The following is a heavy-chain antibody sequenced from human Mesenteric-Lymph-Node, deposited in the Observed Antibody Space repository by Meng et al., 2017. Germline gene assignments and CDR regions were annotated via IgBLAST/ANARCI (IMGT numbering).Heavy chain of an antibody. CDR2: ISSSSSYI. CDR1: GFTFSSYS. CDR3: ARAPMITFGGVIVQGSVSDAFDI. D-gene: IGHD3-16*02. J-gene: IGHJ3*02. V-gene: IGHV3-21*01. Sequence: GGSLRLSCAASGFTFSSYSMNWVRQAPGKGLEWVSSISSSSSYIYYADSVKGRFTISRDNSKNTLYLQMNSLRAEDTAVYYCARAPMITFGGVIVQGSVSDAFDIWGQGTMVTVSS.